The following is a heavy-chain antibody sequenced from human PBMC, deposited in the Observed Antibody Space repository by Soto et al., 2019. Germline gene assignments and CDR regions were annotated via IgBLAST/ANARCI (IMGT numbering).Heavy chain of an antibody. CDR2: IYYSGST. J-gene: IGHJ4*02. CDR1: GGSISSGGYY. D-gene: IGHD2-21*02. Sequence: SETLSLTCSVSGGSISSGGYYWSWIRQHPGKGLEWIGHIYYSGSTYYNPSLKSRVTISVDTSKNQFSLKLYSVTAADTAVYYCAREDDYSFDYWGQGTLVTVSS. V-gene: IGHV4-31*03. CDR3: AREDDYSFDY.